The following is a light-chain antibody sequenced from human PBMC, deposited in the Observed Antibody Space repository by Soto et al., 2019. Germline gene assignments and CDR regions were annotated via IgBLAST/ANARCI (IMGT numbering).Light chain of an antibody. J-gene: IGLJ1*01. CDR1: SSDVGSYNL. Sequence: QSVLTQPASVSGSPGGSITISCTGTSSDVGSYNLVSWYQQHPGKAPKLMIYEVSKRPSGVSNRFSGSKSGNTASLTISGLQAEDEADYYCCSYAGSSTEVFGTGTKVTVL. CDR2: EVS. V-gene: IGLV2-23*02. CDR3: CSYAGSSTEV.